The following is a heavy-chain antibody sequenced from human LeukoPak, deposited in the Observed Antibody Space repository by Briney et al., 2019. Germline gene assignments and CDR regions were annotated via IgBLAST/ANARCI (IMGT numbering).Heavy chain of an antibody. CDR1: GGSISSGSYY. V-gene: IGHV4-39*07. CDR2: INYNGNA. D-gene: IGHD6-6*01. Sequence: PSETLSPACSVSGGSISSGSYYWAWLRQPPGKGLEWIASINYNGNAFYNPSLTSRVSISIDTSENQFSLKVKSLTAADTAVYFCAITPRPKNIFDPWGQGTLVTVSS. CDR3: AITPRPKNIFDP. J-gene: IGHJ5*02.